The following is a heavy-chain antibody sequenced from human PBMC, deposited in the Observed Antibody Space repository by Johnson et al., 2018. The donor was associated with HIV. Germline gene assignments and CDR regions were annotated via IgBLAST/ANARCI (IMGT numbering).Heavy chain of an antibody. CDR3: VRRPFGAAPGADTFDI. V-gene: IGHV3-30*04. CDR1: GFTFSSYA. D-gene: IGHD6-13*01. J-gene: IGHJ3*02. CDR2: ISYDGSNK. Sequence: QVPLVESGGGVVQPGRSLRLSCSASGFTFSSYAMHWVRQAPGKGLEWVAVISYDGSNKYCVDSVKGRFTISRDNSKNTLYLQMNSLRAEDTAVYYCVRRPFGAAPGADTFDIWGQGTMVTVSS.